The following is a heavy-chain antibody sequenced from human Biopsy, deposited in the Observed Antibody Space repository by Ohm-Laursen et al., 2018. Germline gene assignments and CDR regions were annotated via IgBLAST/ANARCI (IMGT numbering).Heavy chain of an antibody. CDR2: IHHSGST. V-gene: IGHV4-4*09. CDR3: ARMDCSGGSCHYYSYGMDV. D-gene: IGHD2-15*01. CDR1: GVSITAYY. Sequence: SETLSLTCTVSGVSITAYYWSWIRQPPGKGLECIGNIHHSGSTNYNPSRKSRLTISVDTSKNQFSLKLSSVTAADTAVYHCARMDCSGGSCHYYSYGMDVWGQGTTVTVSS. J-gene: IGHJ6*02.